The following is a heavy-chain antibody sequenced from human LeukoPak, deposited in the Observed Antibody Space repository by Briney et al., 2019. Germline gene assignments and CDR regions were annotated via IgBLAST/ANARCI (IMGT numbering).Heavy chain of an antibody. V-gene: IGHV3-21*01. J-gene: IGHJ4*02. Sequence: PGGSLRLSCAASGFTSSSYSMNWVRQAPGKGLEWVSSISGSSYYIYYADSVKGRFTISRDNAKNSLYLQMNSVRVEDTAVYYCARPLTTNWYPGFDYWGQGSLVTVSS. CDR3: ARPLTTNWYPGFDY. CDR1: GFTSSSYS. CDR2: ISGSSYYI. D-gene: IGHD1-1*01.